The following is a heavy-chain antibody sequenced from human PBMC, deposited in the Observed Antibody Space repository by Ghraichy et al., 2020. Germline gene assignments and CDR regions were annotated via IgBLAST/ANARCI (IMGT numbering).Heavy chain of an antibody. J-gene: IGHJ3*02. CDR1: GFTFSTYG. V-gene: IGHV3-23*01. CDR2: ISGNGGST. CDR3: ARDKLDAYSSSWYGTNDAYDI. Sequence: GGSLRLSCAASGFTFSTYGMNWVRQAPGKGLEWLSAISGNGGSTYYADSVTGRFTISRDSSKDTVYLKMNSLRAEDTAVYYCARDKLDAYSSSWYGTNDAYDIWGHGTMVTVSS. D-gene: IGHD6-13*01.